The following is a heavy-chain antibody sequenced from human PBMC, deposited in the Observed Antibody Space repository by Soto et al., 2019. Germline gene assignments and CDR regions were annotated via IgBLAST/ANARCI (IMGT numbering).Heavy chain of an antibody. D-gene: IGHD3-10*01. CDR3: ARLAADYYGSGSFFDY. CDR1: GFTFSDYY. CDR2: ISSSGSTI. Sequence: GGSLRLSCAASGFTFSDYYMSWIRQAPGKGLEWVSYISSSGSTIYYADSVKGRFTISRDNAKNSLYLQMNSLRAEDTAVYYCARLAADYYGSGSFFDYWGQGTLVTVSS. J-gene: IGHJ4*02. V-gene: IGHV3-11*01.